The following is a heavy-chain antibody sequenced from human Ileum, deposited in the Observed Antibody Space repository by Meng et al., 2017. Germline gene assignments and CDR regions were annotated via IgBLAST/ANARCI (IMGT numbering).Heavy chain of an antibody. CDR3: AREGAYNGGDY. V-gene: IGHV1-18*01. Sequence: QVQLAQSGAEGKKPGASVKVSCKASGYTFTTYGISWVRQAPGQGLEWMGWMNTDKGNTNYAQKFQGRVTMTRDTSTSTAYMELRSLRSDDTAVYYCAREGAYNGGDYWGQGTLVTVSS. CDR1: GYTFTTYG. CDR2: MNTDKGNT. J-gene: IGHJ4*02. D-gene: IGHD1-1*01.